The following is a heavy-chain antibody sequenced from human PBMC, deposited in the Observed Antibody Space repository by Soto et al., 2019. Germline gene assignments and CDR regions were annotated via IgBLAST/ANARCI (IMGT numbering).Heavy chain of an antibody. J-gene: IGHJ4*02. CDR1: GFIFSTYG. Sequence: QVQLVESGGGVVQPGMSLRLSCTTSGFIFSTYGIHWVRQAPGKGLEWVAVIWPDGSNKYYADSVKGRFIISRDNSRNILWLQMNSLRAEDTATYYCVRAVGPYDYWGQGTLVTLSS. CDR3: VRAVGPYDY. V-gene: IGHV3-33*01. CDR2: IWPDGSNK. D-gene: IGHD1-26*01.